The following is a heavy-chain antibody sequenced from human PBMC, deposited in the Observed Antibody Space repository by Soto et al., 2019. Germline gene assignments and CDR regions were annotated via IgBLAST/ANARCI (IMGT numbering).Heavy chain of an antibody. Sequence: LPETLSLTCTVSGGSISSYYWSWIRQPPGKGLEWIGYIYYSGSTNYNPSLKSRVTISVDTSKNQFSLKLSSVTAADTAVYYCAAGGGLPRYYSGQGTLDIVSS. V-gene: IGHV4-59*08. J-gene: IGHJ4*02. D-gene: IGHD1-20*01. CDR3: AAGGGLPRYY. CDR1: GGSISSYY. CDR2: IYYSGST.